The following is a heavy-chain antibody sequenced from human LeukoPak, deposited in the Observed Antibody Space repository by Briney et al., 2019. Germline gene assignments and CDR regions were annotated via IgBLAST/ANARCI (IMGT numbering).Heavy chain of an antibody. CDR1: GYTFTGYY. D-gene: IGHD3-3*01. J-gene: IGHJ6*03. CDR2: INPNSGGT. CDR3: ARETGYDSYMDV. V-gene: IGHV1-2*02. Sequence: ASVKVSCKASGYTFTGYYMHWVRQAPGQGLEWMGWINPNSGGTNYAQKFQGRVTTTRDTSISTAYMELSRLRSDDTAVYYCARETGYDSYMDVWGKGTTVTVSS.